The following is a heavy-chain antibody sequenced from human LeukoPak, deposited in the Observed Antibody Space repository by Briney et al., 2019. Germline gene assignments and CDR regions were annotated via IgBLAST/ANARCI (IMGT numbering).Heavy chain of an antibody. V-gene: IGHV3-53*01. D-gene: IGHD5/OR15-5a*01. CDR1: GFTVSSNY. CDR2: IYFGGTT. CDR3: ARGDGVYVY. J-gene: IGHJ4*02. Sequence: GGSLRLSCAASGFTVSSNYMTWVRQAPGQGLEWVSVIYFGGTTYYADSVKGGFTISRDNSKNTVYLQMNSLRVEDTAVYYCARGDGVYVYWGQGTLVTVSS.